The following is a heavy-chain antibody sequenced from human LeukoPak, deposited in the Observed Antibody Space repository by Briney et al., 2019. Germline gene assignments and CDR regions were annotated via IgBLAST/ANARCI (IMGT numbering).Heavy chain of an antibody. CDR3: ARADYDILTGYLYYYYGMDV. V-gene: IGHV4-59*01. CDR1: GGSISSYY. D-gene: IGHD3-9*01. Sequence: PSETLSLTCTVSGGSISSYYWSWIRQPPGKGLEGIGYIYYSGSTNYNPSLKSRVTISVDTSKNQFSLKLSSVTAADTAVYYCARADYDILTGYLYYYYGMDVWGQGTTVTVSS. J-gene: IGHJ6*02. CDR2: IYYSGST.